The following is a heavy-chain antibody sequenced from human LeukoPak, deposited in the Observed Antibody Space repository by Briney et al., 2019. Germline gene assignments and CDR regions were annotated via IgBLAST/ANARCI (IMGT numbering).Heavy chain of an antibody. CDR3: ARDLGGIYFDY. CDR2: IYSSGST. Sequence: PSETLSLICTVSGGSISSYYWSWIRQPPGKGLEWIGYIYSSGSTNYNPSLRSRVSISVDTSENQFSLNLSSVTAADTAVYYCARDLGGIYFDYWGQGTLVTVSS. D-gene: IGHD1-26*01. V-gene: IGHV4-59*01. CDR1: GGSISSYY. J-gene: IGHJ4*02.